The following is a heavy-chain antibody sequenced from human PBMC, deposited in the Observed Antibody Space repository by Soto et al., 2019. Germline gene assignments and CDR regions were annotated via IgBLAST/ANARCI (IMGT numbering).Heavy chain of an antibody. CDR3: ARLYRGDYGYWYFDL. CDR1: GGSISSSSYY. V-gene: IGHV4-39*01. CDR2: IYYSGST. D-gene: IGHD4-17*01. Sequence: QLQLQESGPGLVKPSETLSLTCTVSGGSISSSSYYWGWIRQPPGKGLEWIGSIYYSGSTYYNPSLKSRVTISVDTSKNQFSLKLSSVTAADTAVYYCARLYRGDYGYWYFDLWGRGTLVTVSS. J-gene: IGHJ2*01.